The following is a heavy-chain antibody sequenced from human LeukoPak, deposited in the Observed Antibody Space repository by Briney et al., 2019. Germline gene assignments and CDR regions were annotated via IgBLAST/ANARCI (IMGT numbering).Heavy chain of an antibody. CDR3: ARGRMGAGATRWYDY. CDR2: IYYSGST. D-gene: IGHD1-26*01. J-gene: IGHJ4*02. V-gene: IGHV4-59*12. CDR1: GGSISSYY. Sequence: SETLSLACTVSGGSISSYYWSWIRQPPGKGLEWIGYIYYSGSTNYNPSLKSRVTISVDTSKNQFSLKLSSVTAADTAVYYCARGRMGAGATRWYDYWGQGTLVTVSS.